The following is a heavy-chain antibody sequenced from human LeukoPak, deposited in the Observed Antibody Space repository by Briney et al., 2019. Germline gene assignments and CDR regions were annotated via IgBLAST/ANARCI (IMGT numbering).Heavy chain of an antibody. CDR3: ATCYSYADAFDI. V-gene: IGHV1-46*01. D-gene: IGHD5-18*01. CDR1: GYTFTSYA. Sequence: ASVKVSCKASGYTFTSYAMNWVRQAPGQGLEWMGIINPSGGSTSYAQKFQGRVTMTRDMSTSTVYMELSSLRSEDTAVYYCATCYSYADAFDIWGQGTMVTVSS. CDR2: INPSGGST. J-gene: IGHJ3*02.